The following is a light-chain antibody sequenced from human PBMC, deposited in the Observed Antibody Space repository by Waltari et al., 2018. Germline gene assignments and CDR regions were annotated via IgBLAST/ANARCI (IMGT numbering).Light chain of an antibody. Sequence: DIVMIQSPDSLSVSLGERGTITCKSSLSILHSSENKNYLGWYQQKSGQSPKLLIYGASTRESGVPDRFSGSGSGTDFTLTISSLQAEDVAVYYCQQYYSTPFTFGPGTKVDIK. J-gene: IGKJ3*01. CDR1: LSILHSSENKNY. V-gene: IGKV4-1*01. CDR2: GAS. CDR3: QQYYSTPFT.